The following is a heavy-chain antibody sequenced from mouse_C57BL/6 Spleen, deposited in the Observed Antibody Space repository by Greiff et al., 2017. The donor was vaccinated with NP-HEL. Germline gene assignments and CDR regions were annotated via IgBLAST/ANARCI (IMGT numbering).Heavy chain of an antibody. CDR1: GYSIPSGYY. Sequence: VQLKESGPGLVKPSQSLSLTCSVTGYSIPSGYYWNWIRQFPGNKLEWMGYISYDGSNNYNPSLKNRISITRDTSKNQFFLKLNSVTTEDTATYYCARDLLWGAMDYWGQGTSVTVSS. CDR3: ARDLLWGAMDY. V-gene: IGHV3-6*01. CDR2: ISYDGSN. J-gene: IGHJ4*01. D-gene: IGHD2-1*01.